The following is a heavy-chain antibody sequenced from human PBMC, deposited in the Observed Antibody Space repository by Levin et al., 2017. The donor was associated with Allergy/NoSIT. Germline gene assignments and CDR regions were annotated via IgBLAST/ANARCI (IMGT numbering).Heavy chain of an antibody. CDR1: GYTFTSYD. CDR3: AKGGYCSSTFCSHPEGGYWFDP. V-gene: IGHV1-8*01. J-gene: IGHJ5*02. CDR2: MNPDTGNT. D-gene: IGHD2-2*01. Sequence: GESLKISCKGSGYTFTSYDINWVRQAPGQGLEWMGWMNPDTGNTGYAQRFQGRVTMTRNISLSTAYMELSSLGPDDAAVYYCAKGGYCSSTFCSHPEGGYWFDPWGQGTLVTVSP.